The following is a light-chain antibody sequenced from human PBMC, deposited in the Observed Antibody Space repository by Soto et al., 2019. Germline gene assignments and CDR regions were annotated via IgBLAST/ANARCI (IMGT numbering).Light chain of an antibody. J-gene: IGKJ1*01. V-gene: IGKV3-11*01. CDR3: QQRSNWWT. CDR2: DTS. Sequence: EIVLTQSPATLSLSPGERATLSCRASQSVRSYLGWYQQKPGQAPRLLIYDTSNRATGIPARFSGSGSGTDFTITISSLEPEDFAVYYCQQRSNWWTFGQGTKVEIK. CDR1: QSVRSY.